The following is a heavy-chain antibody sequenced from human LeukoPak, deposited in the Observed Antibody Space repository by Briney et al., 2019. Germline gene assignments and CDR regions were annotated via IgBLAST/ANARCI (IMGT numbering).Heavy chain of an antibody. CDR3: ASTVVGATGYYFDY. CDR1: GFTFSSYA. Sequence: AGGSLRLSCAASGFTFSSYAMHWVRQAPGKGLEWVAVISYDGSNKYYADSVKGRFTISRDNSKNTLYLQMNSLRAEDTAVYYCASTVVGATGYYFDYWGQGTLVTVSS. D-gene: IGHD1-26*01. J-gene: IGHJ4*02. CDR2: ISYDGSNK. V-gene: IGHV3-30-3*01.